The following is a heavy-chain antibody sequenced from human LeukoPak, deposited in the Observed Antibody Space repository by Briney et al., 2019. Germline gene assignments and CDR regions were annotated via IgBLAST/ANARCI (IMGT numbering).Heavy chain of an antibody. V-gene: IGHV3-53*01. CDR2: IYSGGST. CDR1: GFTISSNY. Sequence: GGSLRLSCAASGFTISSNYMSWVRQAPGKGLEWVSVIYSGGSTYYADSVKGRFTISRDNSKNTLYLQMNSLRAEDTAVYYCARRRVGGYSGMDVWGQGTTVTVSS. CDR3: ARRRVGGYSGMDV. D-gene: IGHD3-10*01. J-gene: IGHJ6*02.